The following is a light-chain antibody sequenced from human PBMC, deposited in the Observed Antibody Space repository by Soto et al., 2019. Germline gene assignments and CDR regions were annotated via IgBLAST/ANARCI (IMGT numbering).Light chain of an antibody. CDR2: LAS. J-gene: IGKJ1*01. CDR3: MPALHTPRT. CDR1: QSLQHSNGNHY. V-gene: IGKV2-28*01. Sequence: DIVMTQSPLSLPFTPGEPACISCRSSQSLQHSNGNHYLEWYFQKPGQSPQLLIYLASIRASGVPDRFSGSGSGTDFTLKISRVEAEDVGVYYCMPALHTPRTFGQGTKVEIK.